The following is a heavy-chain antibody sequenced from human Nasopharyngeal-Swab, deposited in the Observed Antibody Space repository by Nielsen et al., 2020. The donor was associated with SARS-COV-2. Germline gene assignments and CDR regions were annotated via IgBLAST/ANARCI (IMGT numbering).Heavy chain of an antibody. CDR2: INSSGGST. Sequence: SVKVSCKASGYTFTSYYMHWVRQAPGQGLEWMGIINSSGGSTSYAQKFQGRVTMTRDTSTSTVYMELSSLRSEDTAVYYCARDVTVTTNYYYYYGMDVWGQGTTVTVSS. CDR3: ARDVTVTTNYYYYYGMDV. V-gene: IGHV1-46*01. J-gene: IGHJ6*02. CDR1: GYTFTSYY. D-gene: IGHD4-17*01.